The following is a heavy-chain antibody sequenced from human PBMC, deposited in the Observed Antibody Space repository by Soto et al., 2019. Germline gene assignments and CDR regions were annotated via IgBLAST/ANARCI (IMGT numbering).Heavy chain of an antibody. CDR3: ARVPRSGDDLLTGFWFDP. Sequence: PSETLSLTCTVSGGSISSYYWSWIRQPPGKGLEWIGYIYYSGSTNYNPSLKSRVTISVDTSKNQFSLKLSSVTAADTAVYYCARVPRSGDDLLTGFWFDPWGQGTTVTVSS. CDR1: GGSISSYY. J-gene: IGHJ5*01. V-gene: IGHV4-59*01. D-gene: IGHD3-9*01. CDR2: IYYSGST.